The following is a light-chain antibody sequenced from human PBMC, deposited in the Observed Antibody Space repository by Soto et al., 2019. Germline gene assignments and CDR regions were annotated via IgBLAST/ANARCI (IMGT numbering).Light chain of an antibody. CDR1: QSISSY. V-gene: IGKV1-39*01. Sequence: IQMTQSPSSLSASAGDRVTITCRASQSISSYLNWYQQKPGKAPKLLIYAASSLQSGVPSRFSGSGSGTDFTLAISSLQPEDFATYYCQQANSWGTFGQGTKVEIK. CDR2: AAS. CDR3: QQANSWGT. J-gene: IGKJ1*01.